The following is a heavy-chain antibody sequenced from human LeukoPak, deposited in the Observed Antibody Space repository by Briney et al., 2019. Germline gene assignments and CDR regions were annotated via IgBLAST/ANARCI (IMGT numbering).Heavy chain of an antibody. Sequence: AGGSLRLSCAASGFTFSSYSMNWVRQAPGKGLEWVSSISSSSSYIYYADSVKGRFTVSRDNAKNSLYLQMNSLRAEDTAVYYCARDQSDSSGYYYFDYWGQGTLVTVSS. CDR3: ARDQSDSSGYYYFDY. CDR1: GFTFSSYS. V-gene: IGHV3-21*01. CDR2: ISSSSSYI. J-gene: IGHJ4*02. D-gene: IGHD3-22*01.